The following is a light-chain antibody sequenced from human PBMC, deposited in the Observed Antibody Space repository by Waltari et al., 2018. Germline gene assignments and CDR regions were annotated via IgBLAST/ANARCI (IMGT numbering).Light chain of an antibody. V-gene: IGKV1-13*02. CDR2: YAN. Sequence: IQMSQSPSPLSASVGDRVTITCRASQGISSYLNWYQQKPGKAPKLLIYYANSLASGVPSRFSGSGSGTEFTLTISSLQPEDFATYYGQQGNSYPYSFGQGTKVEIK. CDR1: QGISSY. J-gene: IGKJ2*03. CDR3: QQGNSYPYS.